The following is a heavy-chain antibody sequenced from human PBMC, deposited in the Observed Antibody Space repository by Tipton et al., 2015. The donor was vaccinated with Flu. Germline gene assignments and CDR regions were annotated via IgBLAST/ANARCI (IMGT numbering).Heavy chain of an antibody. CDR3: AREGPSGYGMGV. J-gene: IGHJ6*02. Sequence: SLRLSCAASGFTFSSYWMHWVRQAPGKGLVWVSRINSDGSSTSYADSVKGRFTISRDNSKNTVYLHMTSLRVEDTAVYFCAREGPSGYGMGVWGQGTTVTVSS. CDR2: INSDGSST. V-gene: IGHV3-74*01. CDR1: GFTFSSYW.